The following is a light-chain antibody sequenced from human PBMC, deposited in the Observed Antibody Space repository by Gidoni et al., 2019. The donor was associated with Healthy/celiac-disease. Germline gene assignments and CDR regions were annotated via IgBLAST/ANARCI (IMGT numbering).Light chain of an antibody. CDR2: AAS. CDR3: QQGYSTPET. Sequence: DIQMTQSPSSLSASVGDRVTITCRASQSISSYLNWYQQKPGKAPKLLIDAASSLQSGVPSRFSSSGAREDFSLTISRLQQENFTNYCHQQGYSTPETFXQXTKVEIK. J-gene: IGKJ1*01. CDR1: QSISSY. V-gene: IGKV1-39*01.